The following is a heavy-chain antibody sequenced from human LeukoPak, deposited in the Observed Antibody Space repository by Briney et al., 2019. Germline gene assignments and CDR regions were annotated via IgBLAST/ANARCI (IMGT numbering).Heavy chain of an antibody. CDR2: IYSGGST. D-gene: IGHD3-9*01. CDR1: GFTVSSNY. J-gene: IGHJ4*02. V-gene: IGHV3-53*01. CDR3: ARHASDDILTGYYLYYFDY. Sequence: PGGSLRLSCAASGFTVSSNYMSWVRQAPGKGLEWVSVIYSGGSTYYADSVKGRFTISRDNSKNTLYLQMNSLRAEDTAVYYCARHASDDILTGYYLYYFDYWGQGTLVTVSS.